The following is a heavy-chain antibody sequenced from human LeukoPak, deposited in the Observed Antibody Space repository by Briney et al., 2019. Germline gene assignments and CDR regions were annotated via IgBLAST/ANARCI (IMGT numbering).Heavy chain of an antibody. CDR1: GFTFSDYY. Sequence: PGGSLRLSCAASGFTFSDYYMSWIRQAPGKGLEWISYISSSSSYTNYADSVKGRFTISRDNAKNSLYLQMNSLRAEDTAVYYRARDTSTDFPFDYWGQGTLVTVSS. CDR3: ARDTSTDFPFDY. J-gene: IGHJ4*02. D-gene: IGHD2-21*02. CDR2: ISSSSSYT. V-gene: IGHV3-11*06.